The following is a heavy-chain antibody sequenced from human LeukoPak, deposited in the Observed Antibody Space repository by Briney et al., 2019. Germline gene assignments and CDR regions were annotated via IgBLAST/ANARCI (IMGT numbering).Heavy chain of an antibody. Sequence: GGSLRLSCAASGFTFSSYAMSWVRQAPGKGLEWVSAISGSGGSTYYADSVKGRLTISRDNSKNTLYLQMNSLRAEDTAVYYCAKDRDDYGDYVNYFDYWGQGTLVTVSS. CDR1: GFTFSSYA. J-gene: IGHJ4*02. D-gene: IGHD4-17*01. CDR3: AKDRDDYGDYVNYFDY. V-gene: IGHV3-23*01. CDR2: ISGSGGST.